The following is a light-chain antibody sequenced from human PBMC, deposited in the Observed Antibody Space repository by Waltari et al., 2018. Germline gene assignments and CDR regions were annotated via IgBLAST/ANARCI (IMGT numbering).Light chain of an antibody. V-gene: IGLV1-44*01. CDR2: SNN. Sequence: QSVLTQPPSASGTPGQRVTISCSGSSSNIGSNTVNWYQQLPGPAPKLLIYSNNQRPSGVPDRFSGSKSGTSASHAISGLQSEDEADYYCAAWDDSLNGWVFGGGTKLTVL. CDR1: SSNIGSNT. J-gene: IGLJ3*02. CDR3: AAWDDSLNGWV.